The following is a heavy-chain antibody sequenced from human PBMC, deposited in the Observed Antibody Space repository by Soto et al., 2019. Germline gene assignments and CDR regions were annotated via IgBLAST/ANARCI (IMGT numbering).Heavy chain of an antibody. V-gene: IGHV3-7*01. D-gene: IGHD3-9*01. Sequence: EVQLVESGGGLVQPGGSLRPSCAASGFTFSSYWMSWVCQARGKGLEWVANIKQDGSEKYYVDSVKGRFTIYGDNAKKSLYLKMNSLRAEETAGYYCARLHYDILSGYYTAFDYWGQGTLVTVSS. J-gene: IGHJ4*02. CDR3: ARLHYDILSGYYTAFDY. CDR2: IKQDGSEK. CDR1: GFTFSSYW.